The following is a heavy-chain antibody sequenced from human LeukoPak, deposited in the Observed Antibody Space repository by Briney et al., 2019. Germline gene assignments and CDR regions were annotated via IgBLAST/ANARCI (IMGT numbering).Heavy chain of an antibody. J-gene: IGHJ6*03. CDR2: ISSSSSYI. Sequence: GGSLRLSCAASGFTFSSYSMNWVRQAPGKGLEWVSSISSSSSYIYYADSVKGRFTISRDNAKNSLYLQMNSLRAEDTAVYYCAREYYDFWSGYYPLGYYYYYMDVWGKGTTVTVSS. CDR3: AREYYDFWSGYYPLGYYYYYMDV. CDR1: GFTFSSYS. V-gene: IGHV3-21*01. D-gene: IGHD3-3*01.